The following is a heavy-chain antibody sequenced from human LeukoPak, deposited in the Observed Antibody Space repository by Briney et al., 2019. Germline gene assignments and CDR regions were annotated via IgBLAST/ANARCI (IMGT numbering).Heavy chain of an antibody. CDR2: ISYDGSNK. Sequence: GGSLRLSCAASGFTFSSYGMHWVRQAPGKGLEWVAVISYDGSNKYYADSVKGRFTISRDNSKNTLYLQMNSLRAEDTAVYYCARDVVRNYYYYGMDVWGQGTTVTVSS. CDR3: ARDVVRNYYYYGMDV. CDR1: GFTFSSYG. D-gene: IGHD2-15*01. J-gene: IGHJ6*02. V-gene: IGHV3-30*03.